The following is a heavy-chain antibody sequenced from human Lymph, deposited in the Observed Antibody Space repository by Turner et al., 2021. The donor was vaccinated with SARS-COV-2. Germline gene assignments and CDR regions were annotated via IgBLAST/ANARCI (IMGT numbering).Heavy chain of an antibody. Sequence: EVQLVESGGGLVQPGGSLRLSCAASGFTFSTYWMRWVRQAPGKGLEWVANIKQDGSEKYYVDSVKGRFTISRDNAKNSLYLQMNSLRAEDTAVYYCAREDTVMVYDHWGQGTLVTVSS. J-gene: IGHJ4*02. V-gene: IGHV3-7*03. D-gene: IGHD5-18*01. CDR3: AREDTVMVYDH. CDR2: IKQDGSEK. CDR1: GFTFSTYW.